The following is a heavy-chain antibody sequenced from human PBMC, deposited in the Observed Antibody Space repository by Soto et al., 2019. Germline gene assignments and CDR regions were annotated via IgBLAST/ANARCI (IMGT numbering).Heavy chain of an antibody. CDR3: ARPSRTDSSGFYWFDP. CDR1: GGTISSSGYD. V-gene: IGHV4-39*01. CDR2: IYYSGST. Sequence: NLPGSLDLTCTVSGGTISSSGYDGGWIHQPPGKGLEWIGSIYYSGSTYYNPSLKSRVTISVDTSKNQFSLKLSSVTAAGTAVYYCARPSRTDSSGFYWFDPWGQATLVTV. J-gene: IGHJ5*02. D-gene: IGHD3-22*01.